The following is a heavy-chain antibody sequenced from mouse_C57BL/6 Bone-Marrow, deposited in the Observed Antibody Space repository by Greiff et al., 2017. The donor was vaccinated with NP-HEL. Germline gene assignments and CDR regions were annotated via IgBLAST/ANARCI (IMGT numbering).Heavy chain of an antibody. Sequence: QVQLQQPGAELVMPGASVKLSCKASGYTFTSYWMHWVKQRPGQGLEWIGEIDPSDSYTNYNQKFKGKSTLTVDKSSSTAYMQLSSLTSEDSAVYDCARDGLEYYFDYWGQGTTLTVSS. V-gene: IGHV1-69*01. J-gene: IGHJ2*01. CDR2: IDPSDSYT. CDR3: ARDGLEYYFDY. D-gene: IGHD2-3*01. CDR1: GYTFTSYW.